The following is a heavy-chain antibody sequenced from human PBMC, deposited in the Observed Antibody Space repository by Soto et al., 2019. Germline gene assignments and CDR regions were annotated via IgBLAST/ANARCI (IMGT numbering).Heavy chain of an antibody. CDR2: IYYTGSA. Sequence: QVQLQESGPGLVKPSQTLALTCTVSGDSSISGPYYWSWIRQLPGKGLEYIGYIYYTGSAYHNPSLKSRLNISIDTTKAQFSLMLTSVTAADTGVYFCARGLSPAFRGLFYFDSWGQGTLVTVSS. V-gene: IGHV4-30-4*01. CDR3: ARGLSPAFRGLFYFDS. D-gene: IGHD3-16*01. J-gene: IGHJ4*02. CDR1: GDSSISGPYY.